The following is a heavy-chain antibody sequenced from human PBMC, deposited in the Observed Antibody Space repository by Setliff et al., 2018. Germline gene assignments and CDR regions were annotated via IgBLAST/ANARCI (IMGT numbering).Heavy chain of an antibody. D-gene: IGHD1-1*01. CDR3: ARTGTYRYFDN. CDR1: GASISSGTYY. J-gene: IGHJ4*02. Sequence: PSETLSLTCTVSGASISSGTYYWGWIRQPPGKGLEWIGRIHYLGTTYSNASLASRLTMSVDTSKNQFSLRLTSVTAADTAVYYCARTGTYRYFDNWGQGTLVTVSS. CDR2: IHYLGTT. V-gene: IGHV4-39*01.